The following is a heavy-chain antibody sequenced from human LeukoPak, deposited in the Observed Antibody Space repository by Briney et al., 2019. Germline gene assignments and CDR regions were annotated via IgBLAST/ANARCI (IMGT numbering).Heavy chain of an antibody. D-gene: IGHD3-10*01. CDR2: IYSGGST. Sequence: GWSLRLSCAPSGFTLSNNYMRWVRPAPGKGLDGVSVIYSGGSTYYADSVKSRFTISRNNSKNTLYLQLNTLRAEDTAVYYCARGATGMLYYYGSGENPNDAFDIWGQGTMVTVSS. CDR3: ARGATGMLYYYGSGENPNDAFDI. CDR1: GFTLSNNY. J-gene: IGHJ3*02. V-gene: IGHV3-53*04.